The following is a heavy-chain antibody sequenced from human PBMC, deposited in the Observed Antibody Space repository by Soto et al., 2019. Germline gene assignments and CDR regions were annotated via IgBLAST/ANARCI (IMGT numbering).Heavy chain of an antibody. J-gene: IGHJ6*03. Sequence: SETLSLTCAVYGGSFSGYYWSWIRQPPGKGLEWIGEINHSGSTNYNPSLKSRVTISVDTSKNQFSLKLSSVTAADTAVYYCARACGDYLILEYYYYMDVWGKGTTVTVSS. CDR1: GGSFSGYY. CDR3: ARACGDYLILEYYYYMDV. V-gene: IGHV4-34*01. D-gene: IGHD4-17*01. CDR2: INHSGST.